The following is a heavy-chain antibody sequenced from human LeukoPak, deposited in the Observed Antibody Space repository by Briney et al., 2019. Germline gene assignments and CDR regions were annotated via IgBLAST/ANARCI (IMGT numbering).Heavy chain of an antibody. CDR1: GYTVSSNY. D-gene: IGHD6-13*01. CDR3: ARALIAAAGLYYFDY. V-gene: IGHV3-66*01. J-gene: IGHJ4*02. CDR2: IYSGGST. Sequence: GGSLRLSCAASGYTVSSNYMSWVRQAPGKGLEWVSVIYSGGSTYYADSVKGRFTISRDNSKNTLYLQMNSLRAEDTAVYCCARALIAAAGLYYFDYWGQGTLVTVSS.